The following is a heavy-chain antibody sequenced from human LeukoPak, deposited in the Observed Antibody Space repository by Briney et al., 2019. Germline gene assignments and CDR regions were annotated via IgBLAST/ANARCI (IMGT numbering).Heavy chain of an antibody. V-gene: IGHV1-18*01. D-gene: IGHD6-19*01. CDR3: ARAGGWAREDYKADAFYI. J-gene: IGHJ3*02. CDR1: GYTFRNFV. CDR2: ISAYNGNT. Sequence: GASVTETFKASGYTFRNFVISWVRQAPGQGLEWMGWISAYNGNTNYAQKVQGRVTMTADTSTSTAYMELRSLRTDDTAVYYCARAGGWAREDYKADAFYIWGQGTMVTVSS.